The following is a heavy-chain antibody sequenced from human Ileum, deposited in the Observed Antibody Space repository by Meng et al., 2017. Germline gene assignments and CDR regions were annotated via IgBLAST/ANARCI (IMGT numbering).Heavy chain of an antibody. CDR2: IIPILGIA. D-gene: IGHD3-3*01. Sequence: QVQLVQPGAEGKKPGASGKVACKASGGTFSSYTISWVRQAPGQGLEWMGRIIPILGIANYAQKFQGRVTITADKSTSTAYMELSSLRSEDTAVYYCARSSLGWPFLPFDYWGQGTLVTVSS. J-gene: IGHJ4*02. CDR3: ARSSLGWPFLPFDY. V-gene: IGHV1-69*02. CDR1: GGTFSSYT.